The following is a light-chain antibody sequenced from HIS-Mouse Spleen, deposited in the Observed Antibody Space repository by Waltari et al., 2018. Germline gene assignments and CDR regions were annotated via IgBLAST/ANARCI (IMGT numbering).Light chain of an antibody. CDR2: DVS. CDR1: SSDVGGYNY. CDR3: SSYTSSSTLRV. Sequence: QSALTQPASVSGSPGQSITIFCPGTSSDVGGYNYVSWYQQHPRKAPKLMIYDVSNRPSGVSNRFSGSKSGNTASLTIYGLQAEDEADYYCSSYTSSSTLRVFGTGTKVTVL. V-gene: IGLV2-14*03. J-gene: IGLJ1*01.